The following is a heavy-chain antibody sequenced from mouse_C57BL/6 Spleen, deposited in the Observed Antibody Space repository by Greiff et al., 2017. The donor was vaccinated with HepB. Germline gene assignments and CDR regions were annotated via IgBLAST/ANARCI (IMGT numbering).Heavy chain of an antibody. J-gene: IGHJ1*03. CDR2: ISYDGSN. CDR1: GYSITSGYY. Sequence: EVKLMESGPGLVKPSQSLSLTCSVTGYSITSGYYWNWIRQFPGNKLEWMGYISYDGSNNYNPSLNNRISITRDTSKNQFFLKLNSVTTEDTATYYCARGGYFDVWGTGTTVTVSS. V-gene: IGHV3-6*01. CDR3: ARGGYFDV.